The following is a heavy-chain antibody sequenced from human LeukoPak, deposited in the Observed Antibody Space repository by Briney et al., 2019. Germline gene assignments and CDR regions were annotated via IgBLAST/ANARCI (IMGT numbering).Heavy chain of an antibody. CDR1: GYTFTGYY. CDR2: INPNSGGT. Sequence: GASAKVSCKASGYTFTGYYMHWVRQAPGQGLEWMGWINPNSGGTNYAQKFQGRVIMTRDTSISTAYMELSRLRSDDTAVYYCARDSRYYDSSGYSYWGQGTLVTVSS. J-gene: IGHJ4*02. V-gene: IGHV1-2*02. CDR3: ARDSRYYDSSGYSY. D-gene: IGHD3-22*01.